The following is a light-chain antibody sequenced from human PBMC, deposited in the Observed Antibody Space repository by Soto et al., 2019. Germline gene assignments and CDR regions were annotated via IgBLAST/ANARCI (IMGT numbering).Light chain of an antibody. V-gene: IGLV7-43*01. CDR3: LLYYGGAQI. J-gene: IGLJ2*01. CDR1: TGAVTSSYY. CDR2: NTN. Sequence: QAVVTQEPSLTVSPGGTVTLTCASTTGAVTSSYYPNWFQQKPGQAPRSLIYNTNNKHSWTPARFSGSLLGGKAALTLSGVQPEDEAEYYCLLYYGGAQIFGGGTKLTVL.